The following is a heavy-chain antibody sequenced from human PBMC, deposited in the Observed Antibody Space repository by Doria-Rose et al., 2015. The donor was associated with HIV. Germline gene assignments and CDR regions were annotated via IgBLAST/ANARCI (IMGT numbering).Heavy chain of an antibody. CDR3: ARIKSSRWYHKYYFDF. D-gene: IGHD6-13*01. V-gene: IGHV2-26*01. J-gene: IGHJ4*02. CDR2: IFSDDER. CDR1: GVSLSSPGMG. Sequence: QVTLKESGPVLVKPTETLTLTCTVSGVSLSSPGMGVGWIRQPPGKALEWPANIFSDDERSYTTSLKSRLTISRGTSKSQVVLTMTDMDPVDTATYYCARIKSSRWYHKYYFDFWGQGTPVIVSA.